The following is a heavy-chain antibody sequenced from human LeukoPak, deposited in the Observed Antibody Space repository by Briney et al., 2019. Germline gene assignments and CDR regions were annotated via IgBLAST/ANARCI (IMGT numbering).Heavy chain of an antibody. J-gene: IGHJ4*02. V-gene: IGHV3-7*01. Sequence: GGSLRLSCAASGFTFSSYWMSWVRQALGKGLEWVANIKQDGSEKYYVDSVKGRFTISRDNAKNSLYLQMNSLRAEDTAVYYCARMGPVYYFDYWGQGTLVTVSS. D-gene: IGHD3-16*01. CDR2: IKQDGSEK. CDR1: GFTFSSYW. CDR3: ARMGPVYYFDY.